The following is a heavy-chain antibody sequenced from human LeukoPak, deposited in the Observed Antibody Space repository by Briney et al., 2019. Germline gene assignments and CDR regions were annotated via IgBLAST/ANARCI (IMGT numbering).Heavy chain of an antibody. CDR2: IYYSGST. CDR3: ARALSSGYYQYYFDY. D-gene: IGHD3-3*01. J-gene: IGHJ4*02. V-gene: IGHV4-30-4*01. CDR1: GGSISSGDYY. Sequence: SETLSLICTVSGGSISSGDYYWSWIRQPPGKGLEWIGYIYYSGSTYYNPSLKSRVIISVDTSKNQFSLKLSSVTAADTAVYYCARALSSGYYQYYFDYWGQGTLVTVSS.